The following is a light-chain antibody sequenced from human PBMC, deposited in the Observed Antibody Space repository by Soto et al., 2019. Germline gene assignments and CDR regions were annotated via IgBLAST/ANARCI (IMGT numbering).Light chain of an antibody. V-gene: IGKV1-5*01. CDR2: DAS. Sequence: TQSPGTLSLSPGERAILSCRASQSVSSTYLAWYQQKPGKAPNLLICDASSLESGVPSRFSGSGSGTEFTLTISSLQPDDFATYYCKQYNSYWKCGQGNKVDIK. CDR1: QSVSSTY. J-gene: IGKJ1*01. CDR3: KQYNSYWK.